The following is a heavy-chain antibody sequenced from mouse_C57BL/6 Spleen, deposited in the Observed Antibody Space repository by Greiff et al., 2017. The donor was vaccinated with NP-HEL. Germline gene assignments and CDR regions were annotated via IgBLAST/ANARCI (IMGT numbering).Heavy chain of an antibody. D-gene: IGHD2-5*01. J-gene: IGHJ2*01. CDR2: IYPGDGDT. CDR3: ARCPYSTFDY. CDR1: GYAFSSSW. V-gene: IGHV1-82*01. Sequence: QVQLQQSGPELVKPGASVKISCKASGYAFSSSWMNWVKQRPGKGLEWIGRIYPGDGDTNYNGKFKGKATLTADKSSSTAYMQLSSLTSEDSAVYFCARCPYSTFDYWGQGTTLTVSS.